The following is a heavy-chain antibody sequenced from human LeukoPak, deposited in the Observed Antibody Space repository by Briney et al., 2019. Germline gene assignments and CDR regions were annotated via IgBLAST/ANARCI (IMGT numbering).Heavy chain of an antibody. J-gene: IGHJ4*02. CDR3: AKGGDFWSGYYSGVSFDY. Sequence: GGSLRLSCAASGFTFSSYSMNWVRQAPGKGLEWVSYISSSSTIYYADSVKGRFTISRDNAKNSLYLQMNSLRAEDTAVYYCAKGGDFWSGYYSGVSFDYWGQGTLVTVSS. D-gene: IGHD3-3*01. CDR1: GFTFSSYS. CDR2: ISSSSTI. V-gene: IGHV3-48*04.